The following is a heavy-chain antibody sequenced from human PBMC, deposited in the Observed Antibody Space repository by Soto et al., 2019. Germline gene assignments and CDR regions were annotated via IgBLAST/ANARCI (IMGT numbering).Heavy chain of an antibody. CDR2: ISAAGGTT. Sequence: GGSLRLSCAGSGFTFDTNGMTWVRQAPGKGLEWVSAISAAGGTTYYADPVKGRFTISRDNSKNMLFLQMNSLRAEDAAVYYCAYVRHDFAWLLELVYFDFWGQGTPVTVSS. J-gene: IGHJ4*02. D-gene: IGHD3-9*01. CDR3: AYVRHDFAWLLELVYFDF. V-gene: IGHV3-23*01. CDR1: GFTFDTNG.